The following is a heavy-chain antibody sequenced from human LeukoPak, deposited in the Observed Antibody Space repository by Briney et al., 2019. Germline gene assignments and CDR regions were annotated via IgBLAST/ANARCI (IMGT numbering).Heavy chain of an antibody. V-gene: IGHV3-23*01. CDR3: AKTLGYDFWSGYYFDY. D-gene: IGHD3-3*01. CDR2: ISGSGRST. CDR1: GFTFSSYA. J-gene: IGHJ4*02. Sequence: GALPLSCAASGFTFSSYAMSWARRAPGKGLEGVAAISGSGRSTYYADSVKGRFTISRDNSKNTVYLQMNSLSAEDTAIYYCAKTLGYDFWSGYYFDYWGQGALVTASS.